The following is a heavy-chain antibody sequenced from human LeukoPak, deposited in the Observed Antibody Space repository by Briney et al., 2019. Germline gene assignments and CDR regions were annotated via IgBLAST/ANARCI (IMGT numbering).Heavy chain of an antibody. CDR1: GYSFTSYW. CDR3: GRHLYGGNSAIDY. D-gene: IGHD4-23*01. CDR2: MYPGDSDT. J-gene: IGHJ4*02. V-gene: IGHV5-51*01. Sequence: GDALMISCKGSGYSFTSYWIGWVREMPGKGLEWMGIMYPGDSDTRYSPSFQGQVTISVDKSISTAYLQWSSLKASDTAMYYCGRHLYGGNSAIDYWGQGTLVTVSS.